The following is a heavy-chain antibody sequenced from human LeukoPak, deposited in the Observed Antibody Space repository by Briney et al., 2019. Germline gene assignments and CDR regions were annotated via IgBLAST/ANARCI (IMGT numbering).Heavy chain of an antibody. CDR3: ARGGYYGSGTLGGGY. J-gene: IGHJ4*02. V-gene: IGHV3-21*01. CDR2: ISSSSSYI. CDR1: GFTFSSYS. D-gene: IGHD3-10*01. Sequence: PGGSLRLSCAASGFTFSSYSMNWVRQAPGKGLEWVSSISSSSSYIYYADSVKGRFTISRDNAKNSLYLQMNSLRAEDTAVYYCARGGYYGSGTLGGGYRGQGTLVTVSS.